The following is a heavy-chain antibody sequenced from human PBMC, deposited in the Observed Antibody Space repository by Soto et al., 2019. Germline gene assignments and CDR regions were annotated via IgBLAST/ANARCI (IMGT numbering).Heavy chain of an antibody. D-gene: IGHD3-10*01. J-gene: IGHJ4*02. CDR3: ARHRIEVVWRGFDF. V-gene: IGHV4-39*01. CDR1: TDSSSFTNSY. Sequence: LSLTCTVSTDSSSFTNSYWGWIRQPPGKGLQWIGSSSYNGGTFYNPSLKGRVVISFDTSKKQSSLQVTSVTAADTAVYFCARHRIEVVWRGFDFWGQGSRVTVSS. CDR2: SSYNGGT.